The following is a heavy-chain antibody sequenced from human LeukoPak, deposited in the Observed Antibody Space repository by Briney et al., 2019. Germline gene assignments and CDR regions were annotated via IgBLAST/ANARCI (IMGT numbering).Heavy chain of an antibody. CDR1: GGSFSGYY. J-gene: IGHJ5*02. CDR3: APRGDIEHSYGYGKWFDP. D-gene: IGHD5-18*01. V-gene: IGHV4-34*01. Sequence: SETLSLTCAVYGGSFSGYYWSWIRQPPGKGLEWIGEINHSGSTNYNASSKSRVTISVDTSKNQFSLRLSSVTAADTAVYYCAPRGDIEHSYGYGKWFDPWGEGTRVTVSS. CDR2: INHSGST.